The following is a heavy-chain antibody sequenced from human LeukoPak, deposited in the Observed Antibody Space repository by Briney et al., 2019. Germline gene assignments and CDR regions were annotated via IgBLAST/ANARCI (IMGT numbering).Heavy chain of an antibody. J-gene: IGHJ4*02. CDR3: RVGATLFDY. CDR2: ISAYNGNT. Sequence: ASVKVSRKASGYTFTGYYMHWVRQAPGQGLEWMGWISAYNGNTNYAQKLQGRVTMTTDTSTSTAYMELRSLRSDDTAVYYCRVGATLFDYWGQGTLVTVSS. CDR1: GYTFTGYY. D-gene: IGHD1-26*01. V-gene: IGHV1-18*04.